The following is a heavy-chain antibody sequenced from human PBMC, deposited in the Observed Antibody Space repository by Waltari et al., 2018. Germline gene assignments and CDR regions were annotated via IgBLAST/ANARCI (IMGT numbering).Heavy chain of an antibody. CDR3: AAGGGGSRLPR. J-gene: IGHJ4*02. CDR2: FDADDGAS. V-gene: IGHV1-24*01. CDR1: GHPLSDLS. D-gene: IGHD2-15*01. Sequence: VQLVQSGTEVENPGASLRVSGKVSGHPLSDLSIHWVRQAPGKGLEWMGGFDADDGASFDAQKFQGRLTRTEDTSTDTAYMELRSLTSEDTAVYYCAAGGGGSRLPRWGQGTLIIVS.